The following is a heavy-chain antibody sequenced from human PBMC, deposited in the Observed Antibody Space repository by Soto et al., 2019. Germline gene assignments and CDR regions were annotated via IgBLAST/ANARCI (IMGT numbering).Heavy chain of an antibody. D-gene: IGHD2-21*02. CDR1: GFTFSSYT. CDR3: AKGFIRDCGCDCTVDT. J-gene: IGHJ5*02. CDR2: ISATGGST. V-gene: IGHV3-23*01. Sequence: EVQLLEAGGGLVQPGGSLRLSCAASGFTFSSYTMSWVRQAPGKGLEWVSGISATGGSTYYADSVKGRFTFSRDNSKNTLYLQMNSLRAEDTAVYYCAKGFIRDCGCDCTVDTWGQGTLVTVSS.